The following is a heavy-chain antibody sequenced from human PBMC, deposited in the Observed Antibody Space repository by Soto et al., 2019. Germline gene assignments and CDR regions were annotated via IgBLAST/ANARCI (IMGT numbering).Heavy chain of an antibody. V-gene: IGHV3-53*01. Sequence: LRLSCAASGFTFSSNYMSWVRQAPGKGLEWVSVIYSGGSTYYADSVKGRFTISRDNSKNTLYLQMNSLRAEDTAVYYCARETPYYYDSSGYFDYWGQGTLVTVSS. CDR3: ARETPYYYDSSGYFDY. CDR1: GFTFSSNY. D-gene: IGHD3-22*01. J-gene: IGHJ4*02. CDR2: IYSGGST.